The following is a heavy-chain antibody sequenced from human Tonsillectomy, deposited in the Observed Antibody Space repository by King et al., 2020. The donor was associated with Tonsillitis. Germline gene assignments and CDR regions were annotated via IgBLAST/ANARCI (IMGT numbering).Heavy chain of an antibody. CDR3: TRAINSLFFSSALFFQH. V-gene: IGHV3-9*01. D-gene: IGHD2-15*01. CDR1: AFIFDDYA. Sequence: VQLVESGGGLVQPGGSLTLSCAASAFIFDDYAMHWVRHAPGKGLEWVSGLSWSGHTKHYADSVKGRFTISRDNAKNSLYLQMSNLRDEDTAFYYCTRAINSLFFSSALFFQHGGRGPLVTVSS. CDR2: LSWSGHTK. J-gene: IGHJ1*01.